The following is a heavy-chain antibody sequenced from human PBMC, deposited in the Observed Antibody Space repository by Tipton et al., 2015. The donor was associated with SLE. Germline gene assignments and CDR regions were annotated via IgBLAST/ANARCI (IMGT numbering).Heavy chain of an antibody. Sequence: TLSLTCAVYGGSFSVHYWSWSWIRQPPGKGLEWIGEIDHSRSTNYNPSLKSRVTISRDTSKNQFSLHLGSVTAADTAVYFCARQGGVGAIDYWGQGTLVNVSS. CDR3: ARQGGVGAIDY. J-gene: IGHJ4*02. CDR1: GGSFSVHY. CDR2: IDHSRST. D-gene: IGHD1-26*01. V-gene: IGHV4-34*01.